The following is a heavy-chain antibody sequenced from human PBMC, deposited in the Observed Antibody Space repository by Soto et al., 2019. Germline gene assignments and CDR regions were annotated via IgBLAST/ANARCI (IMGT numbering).Heavy chain of an antibody. CDR3: ARDTLDNWNYPEPPLFDP. V-gene: IGHV3-74*01. J-gene: IGHJ5*02. Sequence: GGSLRLSCAASGFTFSSYWMHWVRQAPGKGLVWVSRINSDGSSTSYADSVKGRFTISRDNAKNTLYLQMNSLRAEDTAVYYCARDTLDNWNYPEPPLFDPWGQGTLVTVSS. CDR1: GFTFSSYW. CDR2: INSDGSST. D-gene: IGHD1-1*01.